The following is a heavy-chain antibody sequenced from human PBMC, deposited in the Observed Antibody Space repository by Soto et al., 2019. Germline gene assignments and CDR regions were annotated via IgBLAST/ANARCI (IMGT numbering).Heavy chain of an antibody. D-gene: IGHD6-13*01. CDR3: ARGDSQQLLHGGFDY. Sequence: SETLSLTCTVSGGSISSSSYYWGWIRQPPGKGLEWIGSIYYSGSTYYNPSLKSRVTISVDTSKNQFSLKLSSVTAADTAVYYCARGDSQQLLHGGFDYWGQGTLVTVSS. CDR2: IYYSGST. J-gene: IGHJ4*02. V-gene: IGHV4-39*01. CDR1: GGSISSSSYY.